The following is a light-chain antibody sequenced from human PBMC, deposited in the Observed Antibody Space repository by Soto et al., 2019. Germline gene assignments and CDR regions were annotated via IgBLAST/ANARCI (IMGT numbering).Light chain of an antibody. V-gene: IGKV3-20*01. CDR1: RSLSSDY. CDR3: QQYGDPPRS. J-gene: IGKJ1*01. Sequence: EIAMTQSPATLSVSPGERVTLSCRASRSLSSDYLAWYQQKPGQAPRLLFYHASRRATGTPDRFSVSGSGTDFTLTISRREPGDFAGYYCQQYGDPPRSFGQGTKVDIK. CDR2: HAS.